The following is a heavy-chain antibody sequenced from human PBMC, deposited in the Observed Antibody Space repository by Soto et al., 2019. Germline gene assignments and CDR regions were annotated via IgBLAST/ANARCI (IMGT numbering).Heavy chain of an antibody. CDR2: IGGGNDDT. D-gene: IGHD3-16*01. J-gene: IGHJ3*02. Sequence: GGSLRLSCAASGFTFSIYAMSWVRQAPGKGLEWVSGIGGGNDDTYYADSVKGRFTISRDNSKSTLSLQMNGLRAEDTAVYYCAKDMMNHNSVWDSFDIWGQGIMVTVSS. V-gene: IGHV3-23*01. CDR3: AKDMMNHNSVWDSFDI. CDR1: GFTFSIYA.